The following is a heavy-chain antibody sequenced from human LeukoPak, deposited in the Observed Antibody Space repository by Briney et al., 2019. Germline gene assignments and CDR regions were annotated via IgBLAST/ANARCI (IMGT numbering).Heavy chain of an antibody. V-gene: IGHV3-7*04. CDR2: IKQDGSEK. CDR1: GLTFSSFR. CDR3: ARDYYDSGSYCFDY. D-gene: IGHD3-10*01. Sequence: GGSLRLSCAAAGLTFSSFRMTWVRQAPGKGLEWVANIKQDGSEKYYVDSVKGRFTISRDNAKNSLYLQMNSLRAEDTAVYYCARDYYDSGSYCFDYWGQGTLVTVSS. J-gene: IGHJ4*02.